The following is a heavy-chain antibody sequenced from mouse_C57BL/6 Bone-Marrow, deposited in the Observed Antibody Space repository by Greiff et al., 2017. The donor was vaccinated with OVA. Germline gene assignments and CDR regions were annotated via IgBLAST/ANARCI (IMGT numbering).Heavy chain of an antibody. V-gene: IGHV1-66*01. J-gene: IGHJ2*01. Sequence: QVQLQQSGPELVKPGASVKISCKASGYSFTSYYIHWVKQRPGQGLEWIGWIYPGSGNTKYNEKFKGKATLTADTSSSTAYMQLSSLTSEDSAVYYCAFITTAPFDYWGQGTTLTVSS. CDR1: GYSFTSYY. D-gene: IGHD1-1*01. CDR3: AFITTAPFDY. CDR2: IYPGSGNT.